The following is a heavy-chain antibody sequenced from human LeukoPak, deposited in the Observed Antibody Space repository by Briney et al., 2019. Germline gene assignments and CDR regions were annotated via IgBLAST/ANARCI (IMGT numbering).Heavy chain of an antibody. CDR3: ASNYGSGSYVLDY. J-gene: IGHJ4*02. V-gene: IGHV4-34*01. CDR1: GGSFSGYY. CDR2: INHSGST. Sequence: KSSETLSLTCAVYGGSFSGYYWSWIRQPPGKGLEWIGEINHSGSTNYNPSLKSRVTISVDTSKNQFSLKLSSVTAADTAVYYCASNYGSGSYVLDYWGQGTLVTVSS. D-gene: IGHD3-10*01.